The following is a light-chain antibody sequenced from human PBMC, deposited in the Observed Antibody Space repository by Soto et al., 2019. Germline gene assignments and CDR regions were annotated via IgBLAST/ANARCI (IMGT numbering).Light chain of an antibody. V-gene: IGKV1-5*03. CDR2: KAS. CDR1: QSISSW. CDR3: QQYDSYSPTWT. J-gene: IGKJ1*01. Sequence: DIQMPQSPSTLSASVGDRVTITCRASQSISSWLAWYQKKPGKAPKLLIYKASTLESGVPSRFSGSGAGTEFTLTISSLQPDDFATYYCQQYDSYSPTWTFGQGTKVEIK.